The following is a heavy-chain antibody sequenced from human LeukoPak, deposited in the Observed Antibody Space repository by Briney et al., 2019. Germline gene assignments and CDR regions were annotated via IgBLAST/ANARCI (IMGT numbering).Heavy chain of an antibody. D-gene: IGHD1-20*01. Sequence: GRSLRLSCAASGFTFRNYGMYWVRQAPGKGLEWVAVIWYDGSNKYYADSVKGRFTISRDNSKNTLYLQMNSLRAEDTALYYCARGKPVTGTPDYYSYGMDVWGQGTMVTVSS. CDR1: GFTFRNYG. CDR2: IWYDGSNK. V-gene: IGHV3-33*01. J-gene: IGHJ6*02. CDR3: ARGKPVTGTPDYYSYGMDV.